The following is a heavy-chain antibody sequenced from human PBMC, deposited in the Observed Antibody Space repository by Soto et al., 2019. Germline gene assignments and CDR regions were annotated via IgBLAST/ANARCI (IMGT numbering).Heavy chain of an antibody. CDR3: ARDRGAEGIVGATIHYYYGMDV. CDR2: INPSGGST. J-gene: IGHJ6*02. D-gene: IGHD1-26*01. Sequence: GASVKVSCKASGGTFSSYYMHWVRQAPGQGLEWMGIINPSGGSTSYAQKFQGRVTMTRDTSTSTVYMELSSLRSEDTAVYYCARDRGAEGIVGATIHYYYGMDVWGQGTTVTVSS. V-gene: IGHV1-46*01. CDR1: GGTFSSYY.